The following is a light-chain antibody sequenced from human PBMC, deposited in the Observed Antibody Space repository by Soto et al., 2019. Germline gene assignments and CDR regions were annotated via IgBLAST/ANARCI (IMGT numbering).Light chain of an antibody. CDR2: DAS. CDR3: EQYGSSSI. CDR1: QSLSSSY. V-gene: IGKV3-20*01. J-gene: IGKJ5*01. Sequence: EIVLTQSPGTLSLSPGERATLSCRASQSLSSSYLAWYQQKPGQAPRLLIYDASNRATGIPDRFTGSGSGTDFTLTISRLEPGDFAVYYCEQYGSSSIFGQGTRLEIK.